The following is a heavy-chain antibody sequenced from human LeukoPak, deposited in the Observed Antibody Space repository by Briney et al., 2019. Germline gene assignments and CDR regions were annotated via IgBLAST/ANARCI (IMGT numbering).Heavy chain of an antibody. CDR2: ISGAGSSK. J-gene: IGHJ4*02. Sequence: GGSLRLSCTASGLMFSYFTMNWVRQAPGKGLKWVSSISGAGSSKYYADSVKGRFTISRDNAKNSLHLQMNSLRAEDTAVYYCARESTSSFTPYFDYWGQGTLVTVSS. CDR3: ARESTSSFTPYFDY. D-gene: IGHD2-2*01. CDR1: GLMFSYFT. V-gene: IGHV3-21*06.